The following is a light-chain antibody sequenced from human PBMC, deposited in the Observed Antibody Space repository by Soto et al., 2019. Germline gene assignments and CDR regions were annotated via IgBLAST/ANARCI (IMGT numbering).Light chain of an antibody. V-gene: IGKV1-5*03. CDR3: QQYSAYSRT. CDR1: QSISTW. Sequence: DIQMTQSPSTLSASVGDRVTITCRASQSISTWLAWYQQKPGKAPKILIYKASSLESGVPSRFSGSGSGTEFTPTISSLQPDDFATYYCQQYSAYSRTFGQGTKLESK. CDR2: KAS. J-gene: IGKJ2*01.